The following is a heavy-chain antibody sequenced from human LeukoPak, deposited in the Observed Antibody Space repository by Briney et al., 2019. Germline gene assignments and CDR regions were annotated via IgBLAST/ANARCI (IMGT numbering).Heavy chain of an antibody. CDR3: ARGTSGGYFDY. V-gene: IGHV3-74*01. CDR2: INSDGFST. D-gene: IGHD1-26*01. CDR1: GFTFSNAW. J-gene: IGHJ4*02. Sequence: GGSLRLSCAASGFTFSNAWMTWVRQAPGKGLVWVSRINSDGFSTSYADSVRGRFTISRDNAKNTLYLQMNSLRAEDTAVYYCARGTSGGYFDYWGQGTLVTVSS.